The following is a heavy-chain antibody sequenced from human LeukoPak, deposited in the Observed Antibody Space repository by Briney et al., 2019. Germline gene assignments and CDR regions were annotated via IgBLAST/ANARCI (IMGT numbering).Heavy chain of an antibody. D-gene: IGHD3-10*01. Sequence: TTSETLSLTCTVSGGSISSGGYYWSWIRQHPGKGLEWIGYIYYSGSTYYNPSLKSRVTISVDTSKNQFSLKLSSVTAADTAVYYCARGQRYGSGSYDYWGQGTLVTVSS. V-gene: IGHV4-31*03. CDR3: ARGQRYGSGSYDY. CDR1: GGSISSGGYY. J-gene: IGHJ4*02. CDR2: IYYSGST.